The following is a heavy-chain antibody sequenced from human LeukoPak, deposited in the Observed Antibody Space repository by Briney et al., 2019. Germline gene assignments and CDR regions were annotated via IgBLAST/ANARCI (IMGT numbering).Heavy chain of an antibody. D-gene: IGHD6-19*01. CDR3: ALGTVAGNRFQFDY. CDR2: INPNSGGT. Sequence: GASVKVSCKASGYTFTGYYMHWVRQAPGQGLEWMGWINPNSGGTNYAQKFQRWVTMTRDTSISTAYMELSRLRSDDTAVYYCALGTVAGNRFQFDYWGQGTLVTVSS. V-gene: IGHV1-2*04. CDR1: GYTFTGYY. J-gene: IGHJ4*02.